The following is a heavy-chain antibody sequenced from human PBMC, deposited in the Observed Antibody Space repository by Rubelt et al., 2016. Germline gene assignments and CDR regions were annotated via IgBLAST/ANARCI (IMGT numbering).Heavy chain of an antibody. Sequence: QVQLVESGGGVVQPGRSLRLSCAASGFTFSMYGMHWVRQAPGKGLEWGSVIYSGGPPYYADSVKGRFTISRDNSKNTLYLQMNSLRDEETSVYYRAKAGYTSGWFNWFDPWGQGTLVTVS. J-gene: IGHJ5*02. CDR1: GFTFSMYG. CDR3: AKAGYTSGWFNWFDP. D-gene: IGHD6-19*01. CDR2: IYSGGPP. V-gene: IGHV3-NL1*01.